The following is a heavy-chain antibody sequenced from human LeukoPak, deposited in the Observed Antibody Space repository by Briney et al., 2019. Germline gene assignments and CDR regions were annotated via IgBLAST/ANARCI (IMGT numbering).Heavy chain of an antibody. J-gene: IGHJ6*02. CDR1: GGSISSGSYY. CDR2: IYTSGST. Sequence: PSQTLSLTCTVSGGSISSGSYYWSWIRQPAGKGLEWIGRIYTSGSTNYNPSLKSRVTILVDTSKNQFSLKLSSVTAADTAVYYCARGTLGLFRYYYGMDVWGQGTTVTVSS. V-gene: IGHV4-61*02. D-gene: IGHD2/OR15-2a*01. CDR3: ARGTLGLFRYYYGMDV.